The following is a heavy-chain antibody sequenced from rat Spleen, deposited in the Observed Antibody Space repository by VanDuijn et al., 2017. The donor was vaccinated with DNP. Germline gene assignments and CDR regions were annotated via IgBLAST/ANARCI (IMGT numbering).Heavy chain of an antibody. CDR2: ISPSGGST. CDR1: GFTFSNYD. J-gene: IGHJ2*01. V-gene: IGHV5-25*01. Sequence: EVQLVESGGGLVQPGRSLKLSCAASGFTFSNYDMAWVRQAPTKGLEWVASISPSGGSTYYRDSVKGRFTVSRDNAKSSLYLKMDSLRSEDTATYYCARERNYYSGDVFDYWGQGVMVTVSS. CDR3: ARERNYYSGDVFDY. D-gene: IGHD1-1*01.